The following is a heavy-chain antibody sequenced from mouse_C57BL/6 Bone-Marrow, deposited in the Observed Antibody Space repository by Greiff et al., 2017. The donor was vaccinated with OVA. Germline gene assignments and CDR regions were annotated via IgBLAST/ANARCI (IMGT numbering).Heavy chain of an antibody. J-gene: IGHJ3*01. V-gene: IGHV1-22*01. CDR3: AREDYGKFAWFAY. CDR1: GYTFTDYN. Sequence: VQLQQSGPELVKPGASVKMSCKASGYTFTDYNMHWVKQSHGKSLEWIGYINPNNGGTSYNQKFKGKATLTVNKSSSTAYMELRSLTSEDSAVYYCAREDYGKFAWFAYWGQGTLVTVSA. D-gene: IGHD2-1*01. CDR2: INPNNGGT.